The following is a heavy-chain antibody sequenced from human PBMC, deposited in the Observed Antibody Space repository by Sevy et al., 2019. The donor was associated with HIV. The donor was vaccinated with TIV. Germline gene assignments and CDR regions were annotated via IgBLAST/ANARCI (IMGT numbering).Heavy chain of an antibody. J-gene: IGHJ4*02. D-gene: IGHD2-2*01. V-gene: IGHV1-18*01. Sequence: ASVKVSCKASGYTFTSYGISWVRQAPGQGLEWMGWISAYNGNTNYAQKLQGRVTMTTDTSTSTAYMELRSLRSDDTAVYYWARGPDDIVVVPAAPRYWGQGTLVTVSS. CDR3: ARGPDDIVVVPAAPRY. CDR1: GYTFTSYG. CDR2: ISAYNGNT.